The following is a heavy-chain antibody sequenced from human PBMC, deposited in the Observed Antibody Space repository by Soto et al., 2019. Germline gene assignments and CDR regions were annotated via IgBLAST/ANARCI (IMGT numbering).Heavy chain of an antibody. V-gene: IGHV1-46*01. CDR3: ARDHGSWYIDY. D-gene: IGHD6-13*01. Sequence: RXAVKVPCKASGYSFSSYYRHWVRQAPGQGLEWMGIINPSGGSTSYAQKFQGRVTMTRDTSTSTVYMELSSLRSEDTAVYYCARDHGSWYIDYWGQGTPVTVSS. CDR2: INPSGGST. CDR1: GYSFSSYY. J-gene: IGHJ4*02.